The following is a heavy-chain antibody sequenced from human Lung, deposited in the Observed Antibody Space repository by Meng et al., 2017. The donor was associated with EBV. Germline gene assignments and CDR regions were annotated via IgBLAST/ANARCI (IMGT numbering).Heavy chain of an antibody. J-gene: IGHJ4*02. CDR1: GISLSRHW. CDR2: TNEGGRRT. Sequence: VRMVGFGGAVVEPWVYLRLAWLASGISLSRHWMHWLRTAAGKGLLWVSRTNEGGRRTDSADYVKGRFTISRDHTKNLLDLQLGRLRAEDKALYFCSRELAGSDDDWGQGTLVTVSS. V-gene: IGHV3-74*01. D-gene: IGHD6-25*01. CDR3: SRELAGSDDD.